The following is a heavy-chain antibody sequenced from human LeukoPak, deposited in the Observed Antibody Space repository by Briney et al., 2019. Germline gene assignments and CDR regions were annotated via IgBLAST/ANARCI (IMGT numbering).Heavy chain of an antibody. CDR3: ARPLLGYDSSGRTNWFDP. V-gene: IGHV1-2*02. CDR1: GYTFTGYY. J-gene: IGHJ5*02. Sequence: ASVKVSCKASGYTFTGYYIHWVRQAPGQGLEWMGWINPNSGGTNYAQKFQGRVTMTRDTSISTAYMELSRLRSDDTAVYYCARPLLGYDSSGRTNWFDPWGQGTLVTVSS. CDR2: INPNSGGT. D-gene: IGHD3-22*01.